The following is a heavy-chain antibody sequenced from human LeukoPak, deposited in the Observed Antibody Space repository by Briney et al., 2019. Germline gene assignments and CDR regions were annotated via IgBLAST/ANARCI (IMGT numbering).Heavy chain of an antibody. Sequence: GGSLRLSCTASGFTFRNYGMNWVRQAPGKGLEWVALISSGSEKYYADSVKGRFTISRDNSKNMLYLQMNSLRADDTAVYYCARDLELSAVYYFDSWGQGTLVIVSS. CDR3: ARDLELSAVYYFDS. V-gene: IGHV3-30*19. CDR1: GFTFRNYG. CDR2: ISSGSEK. J-gene: IGHJ4*02. D-gene: IGHD3-3*01.